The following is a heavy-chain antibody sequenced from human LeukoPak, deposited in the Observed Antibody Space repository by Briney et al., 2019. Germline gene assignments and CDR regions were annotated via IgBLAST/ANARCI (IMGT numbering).Heavy chain of an antibody. CDR2: INHSGST. V-gene: IGHV4-34*01. D-gene: IGHD5-24*01. J-gene: IGHJ4*02. CDR1: GGSFSGYY. CDR3: ARGRRDGYNGERKADDY. Sequence: PSETLSLTCAVYGGSFSGYYWSWIRQPPGKGLEWIGEINHSGSTNYNPSLKSRVTISVDTSKNQFSLKLSSVTAADTAVYYCARGRRDGYNGERKADDYWGQGTLVTVSS.